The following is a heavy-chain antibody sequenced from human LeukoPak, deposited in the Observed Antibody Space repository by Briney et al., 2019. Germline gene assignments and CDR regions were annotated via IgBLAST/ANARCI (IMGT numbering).Heavy chain of an antibody. D-gene: IGHD2-21*02. Sequence: SETLSLTCTVSGGSISSGSYYWSWIRQPAGKGLEWIGRIYTSGSSNYNPSLKSRVTISVDTSKNQFSLKLSSVTAADTAVYYCARAKKPATASYFDYWGQGTLVTVSS. CDR2: IYTSGSS. CDR1: GGSISSGSYY. V-gene: IGHV4-61*02. CDR3: ARAKKPATASYFDY. J-gene: IGHJ4*02.